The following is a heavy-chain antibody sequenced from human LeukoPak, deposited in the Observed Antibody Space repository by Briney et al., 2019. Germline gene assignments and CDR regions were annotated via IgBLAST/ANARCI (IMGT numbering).Heavy chain of an antibody. D-gene: IGHD7-27*01. V-gene: IGHV4-59*08. J-gene: IGHJ4*02. Sequence: PSETLSLTCTVSGGSISSYYWSWIRQPPGKRLEWIGYIYYSGSTNYNLSLKSRVTISVDTSKNQFSLKLSSVTVADTAVYYCARRHWGPIDYWGQGTLVTVSS. CDR3: ARRHWGPIDY. CDR2: IYYSGST. CDR1: GGSISSYY.